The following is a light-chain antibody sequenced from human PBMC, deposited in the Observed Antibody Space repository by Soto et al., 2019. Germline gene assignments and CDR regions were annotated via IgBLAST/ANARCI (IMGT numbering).Light chain of an antibody. J-gene: IGLJ1*01. CDR2: EVN. Sequence: QSALTQPPSAPGSPGQSVATSCTGTSSDVGGYNYVSWYQQHPGKAPKLMIYEVNKRPSGVPDRFSGSKSGNTASLTVSGLQAEDEADYYCSSYAGSSNVFGTGTKVTVL. CDR1: SSDVGGYNY. V-gene: IGLV2-8*01. CDR3: SSYAGSSNV.